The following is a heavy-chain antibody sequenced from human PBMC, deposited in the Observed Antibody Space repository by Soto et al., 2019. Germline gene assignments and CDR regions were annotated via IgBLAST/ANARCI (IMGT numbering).Heavy chain of an antibody. Sequence: QVQLVESGGGVVQPGRSLRISCAASGFTFSSYAMHWVRQAPGKGLEWVAVISYDGSNKYYADSLKGRFTISRDNSKNSLYLQMNSLSAEDTAVYYCARDDSHIVVGPAAIRYYYYGVAVWGQGTTVTVSS. J-gene: IGHJ6*02. CDR3: ARDDSHIVVGPAAIRYYYYGVAV. CDR2: ISYDGSNK. V-gene: IGHV3-30-3*01. D-gene: IGHD2-2*02. CDR1: GFTFSSYA.